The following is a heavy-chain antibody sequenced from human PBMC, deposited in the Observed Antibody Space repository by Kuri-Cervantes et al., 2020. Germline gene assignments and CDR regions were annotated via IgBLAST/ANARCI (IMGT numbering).Heavy chain of an antibody. CDR3: AKGVLPLGGFDY. CDR2: INSDGSST. V-gene: IGHV3-74*01. J-gene: IGHJ4*02. Sequence: GESLKISCAASGFTFSSYWMHWVRQAPGKGLVWVSRINSDGSSTSYTDSVKGRFTISRDNSKNTLYLQMNSLRAEDTAVYYCAKGVLPLGGFDYWGLGTLVTVSS. CDR1: GFTFSSYW. D-gene: IGHD2/OR15-2a*01.